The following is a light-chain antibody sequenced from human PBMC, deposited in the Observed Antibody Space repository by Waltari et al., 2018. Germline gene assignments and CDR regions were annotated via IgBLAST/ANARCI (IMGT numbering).Light chain of an antibody. CDR1: QAISTY. J-gene: IGKJ4*01. CDR3: QQSYSAPLA. CDR2: SSS. V-gene: IGKV1-39*01. Sequence: DTLMTQSPSYLSASVGDRVTITCRASQAISTYVNWYQQTPGMAPKLLLFSSSTLHRGVSSRFSGSGSGTEFTLTISNLQPDDFATYYCQQSYSAPLAFGGGTKLDI.